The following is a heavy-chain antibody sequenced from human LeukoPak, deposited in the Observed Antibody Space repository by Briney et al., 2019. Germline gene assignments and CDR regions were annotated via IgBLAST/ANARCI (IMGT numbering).Heavy chain of an antibody. J-gene: IGHJ4*02. D-gene: IGHD3-9*01. CDR1: GGSISSYY. CDR2: IYYCGST. CDR3: ARADYDILTGYYENEYYFDD. V-gene: IGHV4-59*01. Sequence: SETLSLTCTVSGGSISSYYWSWIRQPPGKGLEWIGYIYYCGSTNYNPSLKSRVTISVDTSKNQFSLKLSSVTAADTAVYYCARADYDILTGYYENEYYFDDGGQGTLVTVSS.